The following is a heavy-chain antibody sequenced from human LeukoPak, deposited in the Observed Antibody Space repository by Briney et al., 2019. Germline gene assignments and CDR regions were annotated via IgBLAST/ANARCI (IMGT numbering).Heavy chain of an antibody. CDR1: GFTFSSCA. Sequence: GGSLRLSCAASGFTFSSCAMSWVRQAQGKGMEWDSAISGSGGRPYYADSVKGRFTISRDNSKNTLYLQMNSLRAGDTAVYYCARHPEPGYCSSTSCHESYFDYWGQGTLVTVSS. V-gene: IGHV3-23*01. J-gene: IGHJ4*02. CDR3: ARHPEPGYCSSTSCHESYFDY. D-gene: IGHD2-2*01. CDR2: ISGSGGRP.